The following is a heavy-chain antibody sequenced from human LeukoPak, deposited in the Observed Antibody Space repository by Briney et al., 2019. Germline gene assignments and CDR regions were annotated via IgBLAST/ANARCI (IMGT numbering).Heavy chain of an antibody. J-gene: IGHJ6*02. CDR3: ARARTYDSSGPYYYYYAMDV. Sequence: GGSLRLSCAASGFAFKTYSMNWVRQAPGKGLEWVSSSSSGSHYIYYADSVKGRFTISRDNAKNSLYLQMNSLRAEDTAVYYCARARTYDSSGPYYYYYAMDVWGQGTTVTVSS. D-gene: IGHD3-22*01. V-gene: IGHV3-21*01. CDR2: SSSGSHYI. CDR1: GFAFKTYS.